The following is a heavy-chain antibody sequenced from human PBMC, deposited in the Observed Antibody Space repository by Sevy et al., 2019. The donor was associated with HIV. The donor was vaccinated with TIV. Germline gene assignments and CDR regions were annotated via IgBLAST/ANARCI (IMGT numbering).Heavy chain of an antibody. CDR3: ARLYSSSSGRGLDN. Sequence: GGSLRLSCAASGFTFGSYWMTWVRQAPGKGLEWVANIKEEGSGRLYVDSLRGRFTVSRDNAKKTLYVQMNNLRGEDTALYYCARLYSSSSGRGLDNWGQGALVTVSS. CDR1: GFTFGSYW. CDR2: IKEEGSGR. D-gene: IGHD6-6*01. J-gene: IGHJ4*02. V-gene: IGHV3-7*01.